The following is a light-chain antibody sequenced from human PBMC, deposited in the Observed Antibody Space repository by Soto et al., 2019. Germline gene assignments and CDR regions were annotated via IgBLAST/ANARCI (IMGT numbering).Light chain of an antibody. Sequence: QSVLTQPASVSGSPGQSIAISCTGTSSDVGSYNFVSWYQQLPGKAPKLMIYEVSNRPSGVSNRFSGSKSGNTASLPISGLQAEHEAHYSCTSSTTSSTYALGSGTKVPV. CDR2: EVS. CDR1: SSDVGSYNF. J-gene: IGLJ1*01. CDR3: TSSTTSSTYA. V-gene: IGLV2-14*01.